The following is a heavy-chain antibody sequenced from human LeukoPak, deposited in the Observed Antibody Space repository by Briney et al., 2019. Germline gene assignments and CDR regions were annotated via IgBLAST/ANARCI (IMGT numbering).Heavy chain of an antibody. CDR3: ARSRYSGSYHY. D-gene: IGHD1-26*01. CDR2: INHSGST. CDR1: GGSFSGYY. J-gene: IGHJ4*02. V-gene: IGHV4-34*01. Sequence: SETLSLTCAVYGGSFSGYYWSWIRQPLGKGLEWIGEINHSGSTNYNPSLKSRVTISVDTSKNQFSLKLSSVTAADTAVYYCARSRYSGSYHYWGQGTLVTVSS.